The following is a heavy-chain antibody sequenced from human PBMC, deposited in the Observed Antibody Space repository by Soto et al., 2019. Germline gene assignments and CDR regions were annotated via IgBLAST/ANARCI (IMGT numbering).Heavy chain of an antibody. CDR1: AYTFTNFA. J-gene: IGHJ5*02. CDR3: ARVGSAAGRINWFDP. D-gene: IGHD6-13*01. CDR2: ISAYNGNT. Sequence: VASVKVSCKASAYTFTNFAISWVRQAPGQGLEWMGWISAYNGNTNYAQKLQGRVTMTTDTSTSTAYMELRSLRPDDTAVYYCARVGSAAGRINWFDPWGQGTLVTVSS. V-gene: IGHV1-18*01.